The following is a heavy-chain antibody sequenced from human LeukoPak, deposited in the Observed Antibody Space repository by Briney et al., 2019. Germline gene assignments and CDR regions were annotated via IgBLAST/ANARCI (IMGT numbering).Heavy chain of an antibody. CDR1: GFTFSSYG. Sequence: GGSLRLSCAASGFTFSSYGVHWVRQAPGKGLEWVAVISYDGSIKYYADSVKGRFTISRDNSKNTLYLQMNSLRAEDTAVYYCAKEVRRAYYGSGRRLDYWGQGTLVTVSS. D-gene: IGHD3-10*01. V-gene: IGHV3-30*18. CDR2: ISYDGSIK. CDR3: AKEVRRAYYGSGRRLDY. J-gene: IGHJ4*02.